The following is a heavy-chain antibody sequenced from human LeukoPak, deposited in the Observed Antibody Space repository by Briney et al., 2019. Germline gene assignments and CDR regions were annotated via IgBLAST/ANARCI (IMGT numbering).Heavy chain of an antibody. CDR1: NYSITTGHH. D-gene: IGHD4-11*01. V-gene: IGHV4-38-2*01. Sequence: PSETLSLTCVVSNYSITTGHHWGWIRQPPEKGLEWIGYIYRSGTTNYNPSLKSRVTLSVDTSKNQFSLNLKSVTAADTAMYYCAGFYSTYVKYWGQGTLVTVSS. CDR2: IYRSGTT. CDR3: AGFYSTYVKY. J-gene: IGHJ4*02.